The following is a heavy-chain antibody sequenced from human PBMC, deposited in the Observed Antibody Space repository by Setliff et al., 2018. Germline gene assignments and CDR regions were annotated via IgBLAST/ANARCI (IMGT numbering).Heavy chain of an antibody. CDR3: ARAPRYFDPTGSYFDF. D-gene: IGHD3-22*01. V-gene: IGHV4-39*07. J-gene: IGHJ4*02. CDR1: GAPVSGNSYY. CDR2: TYYSGNT. Sequence: PSETLSLTCTVSGAPVSGNSYYWGWIRQPPGKGLEWIASTYYSGNTYYNPSLKSRVTISVDTSKNQFSLKLTSVTAADTAVYYCARAPRYFDPTGSYFDFWGQGTLVTVSS.